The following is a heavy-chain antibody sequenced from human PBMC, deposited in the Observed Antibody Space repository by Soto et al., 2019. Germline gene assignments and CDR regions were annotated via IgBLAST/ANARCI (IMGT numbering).Heavy chain of an antibody. J-gene: IGHJ4*02. Sequence: ETLTLTCTVSGGSISSYYWGWIRQPPGKGLECIGSMYESGLTYYKASLKSRVTISVDTSKNVFSLKVSSVTAADTAVYYRAREGGSYGHFDYWGQGILVTVSS. V-gene: IGHV4-38-2*02. CDR2: MYESGLT. D-gene: IGHD1-26*01. CDR3: AREGGSYGHFDY. CDR1: GGSISSYY.